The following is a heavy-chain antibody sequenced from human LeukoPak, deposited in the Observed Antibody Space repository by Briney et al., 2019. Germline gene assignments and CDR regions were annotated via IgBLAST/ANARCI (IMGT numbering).Heavy chain of an antibody. CDR1: GFTVSGNY. V-gene: IGHV3-66*01. J-gene: IGHJ4*02. Sequence: GGSLRLSCAASGFTVSGNYMSWVRQAPGKGLEWVSAIYTGGGTYYADSVKGRFTISRDDSKNTLFLQMSSLRVEDTAVYYCVKDLYYDNSGYYSGAFDYWGQGTLVTVSS. CDR2: IYTGGGT. CDR3: VKDLYYDNSGYYSGAFDY. D-gene: IGHD3-22*01.